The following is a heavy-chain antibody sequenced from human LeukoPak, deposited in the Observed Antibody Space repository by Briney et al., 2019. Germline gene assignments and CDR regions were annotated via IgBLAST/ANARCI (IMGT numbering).Heavy chain of an antibody. CDR3: ARFDYWSGFYPLDH. CDR2: IRYDASND. J-gene: IGHJ4*02. Sequence: PGXSLRLSCAASGFTFSLYGMQWVRQAPGKGLQWVAFIRYDASNDYYVDSVKGRFTISRDNSENTLYLQMNSLRTEDTAVYYCARFDYWSGFYPLDHWGQGTLVTVSS. D-gene: IGHD3-3*01. V-gene: IGHV3-30*02. CDR1: GFTFSLYG.